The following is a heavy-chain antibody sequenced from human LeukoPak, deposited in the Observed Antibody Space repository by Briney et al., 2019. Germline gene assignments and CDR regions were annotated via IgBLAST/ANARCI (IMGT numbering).Heavy chain of an antibody. D-gene: IGHD1-1*01. V-gene: IGHV4-59*01. CDR3: ARDVQLEWPGGNAFDI. CDR1: GGSISSYY. J-gene: IGHJ3*02. CDR2: IYYSGST. Sequence: SETLSLTCTVSGGSISSYYWSWIRQPPGKGLEWIGYIYYSGSTNYNPSHKSRVTISVDTSKNQFSLKLRSVTAADTAVYYCARDVQLEWPGGNAFDIWGQGTMVTVSS.